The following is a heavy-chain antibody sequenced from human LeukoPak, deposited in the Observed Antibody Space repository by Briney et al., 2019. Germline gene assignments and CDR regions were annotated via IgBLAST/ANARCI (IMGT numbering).Heavy chain of an antibody. CDR3: ARHIPFDC. CDR2: ISTSGGTI. CDR1: GFTFSSSS. J-gene: IGHJ4*02. V-gene: IGHV3-48*01. Sequence: GGTLRLSCAASGFTFSSSSMNWVRQAPEKGLEWVSYISTSGGTIYYADSVKGRFTISRDNAKNSLYLQMDSLRAEDTAVYYCARHIPFDCWGQGTLVTVSS. D-gene: IGHD2-21*01.